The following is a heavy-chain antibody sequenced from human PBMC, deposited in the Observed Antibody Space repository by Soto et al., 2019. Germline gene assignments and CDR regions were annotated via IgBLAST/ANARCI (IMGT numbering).Heavy chain of an antibody. J-gene: IGHJ5*02. V-gene: IGHV3-23*01. D-gene: IGHD6-19*01. Sequence: LRLSCAASGFTFSSYAMSWVRQAPGKGLEWVSAISGSGGSTYYADSVKGRFTISRDNSKNTLYLQMNSLRAEDTAVYYCAKAPYSSGWYGNWFDPWGQGTLVTVSS. CDR3: AKAPYSSGWYGNWFDP. CDR2: ISGSGGST. CDR1: GFTFSSYA.